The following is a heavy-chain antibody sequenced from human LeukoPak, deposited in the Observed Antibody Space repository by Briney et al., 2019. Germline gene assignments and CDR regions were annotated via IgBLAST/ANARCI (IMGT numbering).Heavy chain of an antibody. CDR2: ISWNSDSI. V-gene: IGHV3-9*01. CDR3: AKDSNVGSGYYYAPFDS. D-gene: IGHD3-22*01. CDR1: GFTFDDYA. Sequence: PGRSLRLSCAASGFTFDDYAIPWVRQAPGKGLEWVSGISWNSDSIGYADSVKGRFTVSRDNAKNSLYLQMNNLRAEDTALYYCAKDSNVGSGYYYAPFDSWGQGTLVTVSS. J-gene: IGHJ5*01.